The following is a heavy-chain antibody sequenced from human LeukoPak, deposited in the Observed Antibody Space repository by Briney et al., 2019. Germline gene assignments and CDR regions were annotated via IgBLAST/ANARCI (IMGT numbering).Heavy chain of an antibody. D-gene: IGHD1-26*01. CDR2: IYYSGST. Sequence: SETLSLTCTVSGGSISSGDYYWSWIRQPPGKGLEWIGYIYYSGSTYYNPSLKSRLTISVDTSKNHFSLKLSSVTAADTAVYYCARGSGAALYYYYGMDVWGKGTTVTVSP. CDR1: GGSISSGDYY. J-gene: IGHJ6*04. CDR3: ARGSGAALYYYYGMDV. V-gene: IGHV4-30-4*01.